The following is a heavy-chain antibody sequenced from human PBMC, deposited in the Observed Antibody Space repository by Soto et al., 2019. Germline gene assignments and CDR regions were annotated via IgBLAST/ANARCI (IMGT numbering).Heavy chain of an antibody. CDR3: AIDSRPYIDTLTAYYYYGMDV. V-gene: IGHV1-18*01. Sequence: QVQLVQSGVEVKKPGASVKVSCKSSGYTFTSYGFSWVRQAPGQGLEWMGWVSAYNGNTNYAQNLQGRVTMTTNTSTSTAYMEVRSMRSDDTAVYYCAIDSRPYIDTLTAYYYYGMDVWGQGNTVTVSS. CDR2: VSAYNGNT. D-gene: IGHD2-2*01. CDR1: GYTFTSYG. J-gene: IGHJ6*02.